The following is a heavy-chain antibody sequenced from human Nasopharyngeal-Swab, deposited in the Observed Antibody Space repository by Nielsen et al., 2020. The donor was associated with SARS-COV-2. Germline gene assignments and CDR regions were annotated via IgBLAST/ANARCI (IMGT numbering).Heavy chain of an antibody. V-gene: IGHV3-9*01. CDR3: ARVGGYYDFWSGGYYFDY. Sequence: SLKISCAASGFTFDDYAMHWVRQAPGKGLEWVSGISWNSGSIGYADSVKGRFTISRDNSKNTLSLQMNSLRADDTAVYYCARVGGYYDFWSGGYYFDYWGQGTLVTVSS. D-gene: IGHD3-3*01. J-gene: IGHJ4*02. CDR2: ISWNSGSI. CDR1: GFTFDDYA.